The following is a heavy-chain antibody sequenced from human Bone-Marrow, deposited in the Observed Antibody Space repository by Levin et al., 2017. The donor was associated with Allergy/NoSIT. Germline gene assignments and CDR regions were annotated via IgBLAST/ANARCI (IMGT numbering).Heavy chain of an antibody. Sequence: PSETLSLTCTISGASITSYYWSWIRQPPGKGLEWIGNTYYSGSANSNPSLKSRVTISVDTSKNQFSLELRSVTAADTAVYYCARSRIVGTAHWYFDLWGRGTLVTVSS. D-gene: IGHD1-26*01. CDR1: GASITSYY. CDR2: TYYSGSA. CDR3: ARSRIVGTAHWYFDL. J-gene: IGHJ2*01. V-gene: IGHV4-59*08.